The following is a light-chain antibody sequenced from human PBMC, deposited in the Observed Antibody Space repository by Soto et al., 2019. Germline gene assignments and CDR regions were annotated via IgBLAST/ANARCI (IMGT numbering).Light chain of an antibody. J-gene: IGLJ3*02. CDR3: AAWDASLNGVV. Sequence: QAVVTQPPSVSEAPRQRVTISCSGSDSNIGSNGVNWYQQLPGKAPKLVIFYDDLLPLGVSDRFSGSKSDTSASLAISDLQSEDEAEYFCAAWDASLNGVVFGGGTKVTVL. CDR1: DSNIGSNG. V-gene: IGLV1-36*01. CDR2: YDD.